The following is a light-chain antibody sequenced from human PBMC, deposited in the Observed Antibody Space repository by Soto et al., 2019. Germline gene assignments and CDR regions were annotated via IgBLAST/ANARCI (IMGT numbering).Light chain of an antibody. J-gene: IGLJ1*01. V-gene: IGLV2-18*02. CDR2: DVN. CDR1: NSDVGSYNR. Sequence: QSVLSQPHSVSGSPGQSVTVSCTGTNSDVGSYNRVSWYHQPPGTAPKLMIYDVNSRPSGVSDRLSGSKSGNTASLTISGLQAEDEGDYYCNSFTTSSTYVFGTGTKVTVL. CDR3: NSFTTSSTYV.